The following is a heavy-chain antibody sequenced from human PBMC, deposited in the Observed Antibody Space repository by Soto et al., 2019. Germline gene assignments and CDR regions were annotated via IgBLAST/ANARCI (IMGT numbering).Heavy chain of an antibody. CDR2: INAGNGNT. CDR1: GYTFTSYA. V-gene: IGHV1-3*01. D-gene: IGHD3-10*01. J-gene: IGHJ4*02. CDR3: ARGLWFGELLGY. Sequence: QVQLVQSGAEVKKPGASVKVSCKASGYTFTSYAMHWVRQAPGQRLEWMGWINAGNGNTKYSQKFQGRVTITRDTSASTAYMELSSLRSEDTDVYYCARGLWFGELLGYWGQGTLVTVSS.